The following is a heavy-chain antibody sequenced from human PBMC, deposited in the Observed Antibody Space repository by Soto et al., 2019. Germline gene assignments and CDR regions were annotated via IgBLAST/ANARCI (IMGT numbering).Heavy chain of an antibody. Sequence: SETLSLTCAVYGASLRGYYFIWIRQSPGKGLEWIGEINHGPTTNYNPSLKSRVAISVDASKNQFSLKVNSVTAADTAVYYCARVPDYSEPTGYFYLATWGQGILVTVSS. J-gene: IGHJ5*02. CDR3: ARVPDYSEPTGYFYLAT. V-gene: IGHV4-34*01. CDR1: GASLRGYY. D-gene: IGHD3-9*01. CDR2: INHGPTT.